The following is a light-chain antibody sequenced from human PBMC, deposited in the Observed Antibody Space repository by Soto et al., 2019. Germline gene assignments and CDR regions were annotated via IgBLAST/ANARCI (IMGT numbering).Light chain of an antibody. CDR1: SSNIGSNY. V-gene: IGLV1-47*01. Sequence: QSVLTQPPSASGTPGQRVTIPCSGSSSNIGSNYVYWYQQVPGTAPRLLMYRASQRPSGVPDRFSGSKSGTSASLAISGLRSEDEADYYCAAWDDTLNGLVFGGGTKLTVL. CDR3: AAWDDTLNGLV. CDR2: RAS. J-gene: IGLJ2*01.